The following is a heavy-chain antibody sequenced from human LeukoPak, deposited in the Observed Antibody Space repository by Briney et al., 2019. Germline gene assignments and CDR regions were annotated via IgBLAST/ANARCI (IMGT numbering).Heavy chain of an antibody. CDR3: ATGRNGVVPAPILGVGPWYNYHYMDV. D-gene: IGHD2-2*02. J-gene: IGHJ6*03. CDR1: GGSFSGYY. V-gene: IGHV4-34*01. CDR2: IDHSGTT. Sequence: TSETLSLTCVVYGGSFSGYYWTWIRQPPGKGLEWIGEIDHSGTTNYNPSLKSRVTMSVDTSKNQFSLMVSSVTAADTAVYYCATGRNGVVPAPILGVGPWYNYHYMDVWGKGTTVTVSS.